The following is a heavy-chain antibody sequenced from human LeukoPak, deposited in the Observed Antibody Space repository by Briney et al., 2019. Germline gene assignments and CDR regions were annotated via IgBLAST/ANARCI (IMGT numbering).Heavy chain of an antibody. V-gene: IGHV4-59*01. J-gene: IGHJ3*02. Sequence: SETLSLTCTVSGGSISPYYWSWIRQPPGKGLEWIAYIYYSGSTSYNPSLKSRVTISVNTSKNQFTLKLSSVTAADTAVYYCARTPHYCSGGSCYFDVFDIWGQGTMVTVSS. CDR3: ARTPHYCSGGSCYFDVFDI. CDR1: GGSISPYY. D-gene: IGHD2-15*01. CDR2: IYYSGST.